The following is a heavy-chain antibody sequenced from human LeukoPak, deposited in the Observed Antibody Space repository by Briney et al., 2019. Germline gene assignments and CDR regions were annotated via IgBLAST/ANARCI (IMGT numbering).Heavy chain of an antibody. Sequence: GASVKVSCKASGYTFTSYDINWVRQAAGQGLDWMGWISAYNGNTNYAQKLQGRVTMTTDTSTSTAYMELRSLRSDDTAVYYCARYPYYYYYMDVWGKGTTVTISS. V-gene: IGHV1-18*01. CDR1: GYTFTSYD. J-gene: IGHJ6*03. CDR3: ARYPYYYYYMDV. CDR2: ISAYNGNT.